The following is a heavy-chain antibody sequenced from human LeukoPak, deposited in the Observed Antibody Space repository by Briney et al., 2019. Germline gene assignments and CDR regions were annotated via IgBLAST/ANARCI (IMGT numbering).Heavy chain of an antibody. J-gene: IGHJ4*02. V-gene: IGHV3-21*01. Sequence: GGSLRLSCAASGFTFSAYGMHWVRQAPGKGLEWVSSISSTSDYLDHADSLKGRFTISRDNAKKSLYLQMSSLRVEDTAVYYCVRGMSGVVAASTEEYWGQGTLVTVSS. CDR1: GFTFSAYG. CDR3: VRGMSGVVAASTEEY. CDR2: ISSTSDYL. D-gene: IGHD2-15*01.